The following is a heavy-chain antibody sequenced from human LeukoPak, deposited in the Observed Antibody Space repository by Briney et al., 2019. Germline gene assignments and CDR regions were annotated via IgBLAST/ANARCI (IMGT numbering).Heavy chain of an antibody. V-gene: IGHV5-51*01. J-gene: IGHJ4*02. CDR2: IQPGNPEI. Sequence: GESLKISCKGSGYSFSSYWIGWVRHMPGKGLEWVGKIQPGNPEIRYSPSFQGQVTLSADKSISTAYLQWSSLKASDTAMYYCARRHYYYDRSGFYYYFDTWGQGTQVTVTS. CDR1: GYSFSSYW. CDR3: ARRHYYYDRSGFYYYFDT. D-gene: IGHD3-22*01.